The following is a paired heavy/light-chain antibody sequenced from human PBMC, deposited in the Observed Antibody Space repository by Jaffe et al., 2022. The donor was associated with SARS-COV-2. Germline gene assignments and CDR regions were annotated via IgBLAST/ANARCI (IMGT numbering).Heavy chain of an antibody. Sequence: EVQVVESGGGLVQPGGSLRLSCVASGFMFTNHWMNWVRQAPGKGLEWVANTKQDGSEKYYVDSVKGRFTISRDNAKNSVFLQMNSLRAEDTAVYYCARGFCHGTTCYGNYFDYWGLGTLVTVSS. CDR2: TKQDGSEK. J-gene: IGHJ4*01. CDR1: GFMFTNHW. D-gene: IGHD2-2*01. CDR3: ARGFCHGTTCYGNYFDY. V-gene: IGHV3-7*01.
Light chain of an antibody. J-gene: IGKJ4*01. CDR1: QTITNY. Sequence: EIVLTQSPVTLSLSPGERATLSCRASQTITNYLAWYQRRPGQAPRLLIYDASDRVTGTPARFSGSGSGTDFTLTISSLEPEDFAVYYCQQRYRWPLTFGGGTNVEVK. V-gene: IGKV3-11*01. CDR2: DAS. CDR3: QQRYRWPLT.